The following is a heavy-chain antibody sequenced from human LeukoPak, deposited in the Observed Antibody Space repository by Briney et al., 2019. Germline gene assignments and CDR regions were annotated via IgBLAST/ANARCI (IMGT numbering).Heavy chain of an antibody. CDR3: ARDYCSGGSCYAVDY. J-gene: IGHJ4*02. CDR1: GGTFSSYA. D-gene: IGHD2-15*01. CDR2: ISAYNGNT. V-gene: IGHV1-18*01. Sequence: ASVKVSCKASGGTFSSYAISWVRQAPGQGLEWMGWISAYNGNTNYAQKLQGRVTMTTDTSTSTAYMELRSLRSDDTAVYYCARDYCSGGSCYAVDYWGQGTLVTVSS.